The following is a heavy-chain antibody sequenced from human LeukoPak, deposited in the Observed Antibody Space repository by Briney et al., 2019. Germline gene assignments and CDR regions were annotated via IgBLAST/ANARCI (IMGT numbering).Heavy chain of an antibody. CDR2: IYYSGST. J-gene: IGHJ4*02. CDR3: ARHLYGSGLHRIDY. V-gene: IGHV4-39*01. D-gene: IGHD6-19*01. Sequence: SETLSLTCSVSGGSISSTNYYWGWIRQPPGKGLEWFGSIYYSGSTYYNPSLKSRVTISVDTSKNQFSLKLSSVTAADTAVYHWARHLYGSGLHRIDYWGQGTLVTVSS. CDR1: GGSISSTNYY.